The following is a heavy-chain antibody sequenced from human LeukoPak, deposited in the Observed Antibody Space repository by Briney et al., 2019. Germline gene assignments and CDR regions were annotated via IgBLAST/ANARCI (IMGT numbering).Heavy chain of an antibody. V-gene: IGHV3-23*01. CDR1: GFTFSPYA. CDR3: ARSHTHVFGC. Sequence: PGGSLRLSCAASGFTFSPYARSWVRQAPGKGREGGSSISGNGGSTYYAHSVKGRFTISRDNSKNTLYLQMNCLRAEDTALYYCARSHTHVFGCWGQGALVTVSS. CDR2: ISGNGGST. D-gene: IGHD3-3*01. J-gene: IGHJ4*02.